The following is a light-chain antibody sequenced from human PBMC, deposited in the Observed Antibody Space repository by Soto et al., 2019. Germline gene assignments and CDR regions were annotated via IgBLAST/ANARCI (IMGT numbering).Light chain of an antibody. CDR2: GAS. CDR3: QQYNNWPPWT. J-gene: IGKJ1*01. V-gene: IGKV3-15*01. CDR1: QSVSSN. Sequence: EIVMTQSPATLSVSPGERATLSCRASQSVSSNLAWYQQKPGQAPRLLIYGASTRATGIPARFSGSGSGTAFTLTISSRLSEDFADYYCQQYNNWPPWTFGQGTKVEIK.